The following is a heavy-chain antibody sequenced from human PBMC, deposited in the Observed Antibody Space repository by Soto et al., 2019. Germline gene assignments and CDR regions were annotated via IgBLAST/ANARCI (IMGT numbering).Heavy chain of an antibody. V-gene: IGHV3-30*18. D-gene: IGHD3-22*01. J-gene: IGHJ4*02. CDR1: GFTFSSYG. CDR3: ANDPKSSGVLAHFDY. CDR2: ISYDGSNK. Sequence: QVQLVESGGGVVQPGRSLRLSCAASGFTFSSYGMHWVRQAPGKGLEWVAVISYDGSNKYYADSVKGRFTISRDNSKNTLYLQMNSLRAEDTAVYYCANDPKSSGVLAHFDYWGQGTLVTVSS.